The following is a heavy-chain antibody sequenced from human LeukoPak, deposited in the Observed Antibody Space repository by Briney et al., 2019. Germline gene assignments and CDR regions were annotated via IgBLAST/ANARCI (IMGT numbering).Heavy chain of an antibody. CDR3: ARDVVAAAGSFDY. CDR2: INHSGST. CDR1: GGSISNYY. D-gene: IGHD6-13*01. J-gene: IGHJ4*02. Sequence: SETLSLTCTVSGGSISNYYWNWIRQPPGKGLEWIGEINHSGSTNYSPSLKSRVTMSVDTSKNQFSLKLSSVTAADTAVYYCARDVVAAAGSFDYWGQGTQVTVSS. V-gene: IGHV4-59*12.